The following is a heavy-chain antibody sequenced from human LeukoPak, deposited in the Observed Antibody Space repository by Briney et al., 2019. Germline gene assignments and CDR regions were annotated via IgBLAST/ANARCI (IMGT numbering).Heavy chain of an antibody. CDR3: ASPHEYCSSTSCFGPLDY. CDR1: GYTFTGYY. Sequence: ASVKVSCKASGYTFTGYYMHWVRQAPGQGLEWMGWINPNSGGTNYAQKFQGRVTMTRDTSISTAFMELSRLRSDDTAVYYCASPHEYCSSTSCFGPLDYWGQGTLVTVSS. J-gene: IGHJ4*02. CDR2: INPNSGGT. D-gene: IGHD2-2*01. V-gene: IGHV1-2*02.